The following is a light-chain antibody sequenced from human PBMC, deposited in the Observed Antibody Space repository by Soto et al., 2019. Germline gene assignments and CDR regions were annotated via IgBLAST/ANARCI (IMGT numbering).Light chain of an antibody. CDR2: DSS. Sequence: DLQMTQSPSSLSASVGDRVTIICQASHDINNYLNWYQQKPGKAPKLLIYDSSNLEIGVPSRFSGSGYGTRFSFTISRLQPEDIATYYCQQFDNLPVTFGQGTRLEIK. J-gene: IGKJ5*01. CDR3: QQFDNLPVT. V-gene: IGKV1-33*01. CDR1: HDINNY.